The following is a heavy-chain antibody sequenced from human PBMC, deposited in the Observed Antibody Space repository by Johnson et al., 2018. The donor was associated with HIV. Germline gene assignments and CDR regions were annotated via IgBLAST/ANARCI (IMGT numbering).Heavy chain of an antibody. J-gene: IGHJ3*02. Sequence: VQLVESGGGLVQPGGSLRLSCAASGFIVSSNYMSWVRQAPGKGLEWVSGISWNSGSIGYADSVKGRFTISRDSAKNSLYLQMNSLRAEDTALYYCAKDLLGGNKGFDAFDIGGQGTMVTVSS. D-gene: IGHD4-23*01. V-gene: IGHV3-9*01. CDR3: AKDLLGGNKGFDAFDI. CDR2: ISWNSGSI. CDR1: GFIVSSNY.